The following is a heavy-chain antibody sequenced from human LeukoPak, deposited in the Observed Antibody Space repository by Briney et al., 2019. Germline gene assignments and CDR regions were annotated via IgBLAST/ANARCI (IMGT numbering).Heavy chain of an antibody. CDR1: GGSISSYY. J-gene: IGHJ4*02. Sequence: SETLSLTCTVSGGSISSYYWSWIRQPPGKGLEWIGYIYYSGSTNYNPSLKSRVTISVDTSKNRFSLKLSSVTAADTAMYYCARGLGSGNYYVGFDYWGQGTLVTVSS. CDR3: ARGLGSGNYYVGFDY. V-gene: IGHV4-59*01. CDR2: IYYSGST. D-gene: IGHD1-26*01.